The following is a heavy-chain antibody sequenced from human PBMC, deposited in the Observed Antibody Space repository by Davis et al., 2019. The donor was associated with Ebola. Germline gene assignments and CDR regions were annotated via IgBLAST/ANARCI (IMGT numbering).Heavy chain of an antibody. CDR3: ARAKYYGMDV. Sequence: PGGSLRLSCAASPFSFSSSWMHWVRHAPGKGLVWVSLINNDGSITTYADSVKGRFTISRDNAKNTLYLQMNTLRAEDTAVYYCARAKYYGMDVWGKGTTVTVSS. CDR2: INNDGSIT. J-gene: IGHJ6*04. V-gene: IGHV3-74*01. D-gene: IGHD6-6*01. CDR1: PFSFSSSW.